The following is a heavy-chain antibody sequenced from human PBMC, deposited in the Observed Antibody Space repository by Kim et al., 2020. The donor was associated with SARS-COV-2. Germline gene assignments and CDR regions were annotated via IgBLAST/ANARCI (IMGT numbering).Heavy chain of an antibody. Sequence: KSRVTISVDTAKNQFSLKLSSVTAADTAVYYCARAKRGAARGSGGWYVDYWGQGTLVTVSS. J-gene: IGHJ4*02. CDR3: ARAKRGAARGSGGWYVDY. V-gene: IGHV4-31*02. D-gene: IGHD6-19*01.